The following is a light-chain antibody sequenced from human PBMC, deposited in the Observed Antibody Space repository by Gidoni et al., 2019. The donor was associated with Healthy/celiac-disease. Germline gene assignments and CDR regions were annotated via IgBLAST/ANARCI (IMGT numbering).Light chain of an antibody. J-gene: IGKJ5*01. CDR3: QQFNSYFT. V-gene: IGKV1-13*02. Sequence: AIQLTQSPSSLSASVGDRVTITCRASLGISSALAWYQQKPGKAPKLLIYDASSLESGVPSRFSGSGSGTDFTLTISSLQPEDFATYYCQQFNSYFTFGQGTRLEIK. CDR2: DAS. CDR1: LGISSA.